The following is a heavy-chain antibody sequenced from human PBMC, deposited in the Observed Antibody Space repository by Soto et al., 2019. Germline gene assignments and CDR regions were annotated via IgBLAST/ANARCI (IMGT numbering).Heavy chain of an antibody. CDR3: ASGSYLPKYYYYYGMDV. CDR1: GGSISSYY. CDR2: IYYSGST. Sequence: SETLSLTCTVSGGSISSYYCSWIRQPPGKGLEWIGYIYYSGSTNYNPSLKSRVTISVDTSKNQFSLKLSSVTAADTAVYYCASGSYLPKYYYYYGMDVWGQGATVTVSS. D-gene: IGHD1-26*01. J-gene: IGHJ6*02. V-gene: IGHV4-59*01.